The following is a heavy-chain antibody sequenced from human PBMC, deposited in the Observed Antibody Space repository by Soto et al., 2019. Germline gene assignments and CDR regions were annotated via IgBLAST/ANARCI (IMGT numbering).Heavy chain of an antibody. CDR3: ARGPYYDLIWNYYYMDV. CDR2: IYYSGST. Sequence: QVQLQESGPGLVKPSETLSLTCSVSGGSISVHYWSWVRQTPGKGLEWIGYIYYSGSTNYNPSLKSRVTSSVDTSKNQFSLRLTSVTAADTAVYYCARGPYYDLIWNYYYMDVWGKGTTVTVSS. CDR1: GGSISVHY. V-gene: IGHV4-59*08. J-gene: IGHJ6*03. D-gene: IGHD3-16*01.